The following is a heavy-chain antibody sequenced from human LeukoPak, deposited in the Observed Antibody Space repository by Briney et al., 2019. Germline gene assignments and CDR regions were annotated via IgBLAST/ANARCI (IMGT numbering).Heavy chain of an antibody. CDR3: ARDGGSGSYYYMDV. D-gene: IGHD1-26*01. CDR2: IIPIFGTA. J-gene: IGHJ6*03. V-gene: IGHV1-69*13. CDR1: GGTFSSYA. Sequence: SVKVSCKASGGTFSSYAISWVRQAPGQGLEWMGGIIPIFGTANYAQKFQARVTITADESTSTAYMELSSLRSEDTAVYYCARDGGSGSYYYMDVWRKGTTVTVSS.